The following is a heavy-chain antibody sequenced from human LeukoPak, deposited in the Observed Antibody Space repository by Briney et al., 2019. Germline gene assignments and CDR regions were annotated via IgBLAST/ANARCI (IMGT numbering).Heavy chain of an antibody. J-gene: IGHJ4*02. CDR2: IHPEGNEK. CDR3: ARGDAFSGDH. Sequence: GGSLRLSCSASGFTFSNYWMSWVRQAPGRGLEWVANIHPEGNEKYHVESVKGRFTISRDNTKNLLFLQMNGLRVEDTAVYYGARGDAFSGDHWGQGTLVTVSS. V-gene: IGHV3-7*04. CDR1: GFTFSNYW.